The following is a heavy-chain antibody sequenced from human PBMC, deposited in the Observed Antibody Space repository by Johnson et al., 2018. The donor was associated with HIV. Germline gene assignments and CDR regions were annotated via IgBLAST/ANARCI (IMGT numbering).Heavy chain of an antibody. D-gene: IGHD4-23*01. Sequence: VLLVESGGGLVQPGRSLRLSCAPSGFTFDDYAMHWVRQAPGKGLEWVSGISWNSDNIAYADSVRGRFTIARDNAKNSLHLQMNSLRAEDTALYYCARGRYGRMTTVAAAAFDICGQGTMVTVSS. V-gene: IGHV3-9*01. CDR2: ISWNSDNI. CDR3: ARGRYGRMTTVAAAAFDI. J-gene: IGHJ3*02. CDR1: GFTFDDYA.